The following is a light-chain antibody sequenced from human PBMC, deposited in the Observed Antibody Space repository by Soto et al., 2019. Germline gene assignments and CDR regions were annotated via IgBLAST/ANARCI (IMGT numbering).Light chain of an antibody. J-gene: IGLJ2*01. CDR3: TSYTSSSTLEGV. V-gene: IGLV2-14*01. CDR1: SSDVGGYNY. CDR2: EVS. Sequence: QSALTQPASVSGSPGQSITISCTGTSSDVGGYNYVSWYQHHPGKAPKLMIYEVSNRPSGVSNRFSGSKSGNTASLTISGLQTEGEAYYYCTSYTSSSTLEGVFGGGTKVTVL.